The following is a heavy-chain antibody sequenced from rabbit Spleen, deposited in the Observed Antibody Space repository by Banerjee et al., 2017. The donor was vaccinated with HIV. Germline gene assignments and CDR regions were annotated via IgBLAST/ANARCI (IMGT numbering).Heavy chain of an antibody. Sequence: QEQLVESGGGLVQPEGSLTLTCKASGFSFGDRDVMCWVRQAPGKGLEWIACINAATAKPVYATWAKGRFTISRASSTTVTLQMTSLTAADTATYFCARDLAGAIGWNFYLWGPGTLVTVS. V-gene: IGHV1S45*01. D-gene: IGHD4-1*01. J-gene: IGHJ4*01. CDR1: GFSFGDRDV. CDR2: INAATAKP. CDR3: ARDLAGAIGWNFYL.